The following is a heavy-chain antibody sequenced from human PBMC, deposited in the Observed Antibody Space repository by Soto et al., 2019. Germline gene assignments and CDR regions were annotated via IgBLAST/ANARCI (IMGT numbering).Heavy chain of an antibody. CDR3: ASSRLEMGYEDYYYYGMDV. CDR2: IIPIFGTA. CDR1: GGTFSSYA. Sequence: QVQLVQSGAEVKKPGSSVKVSCKASGGTFSSYAISWVRQAPGQGLEWMGGIIPIFGTANYAQKFQGRVTITADESTSTAYMELSSLRSEDTAVYYCASSRLEMGYEDYYYYGMDVWGQGTTVTVSS. V-gene: IGHV1-69*12. D-gene: IGHD1-1*01. J-gene: IGHJ6*02.